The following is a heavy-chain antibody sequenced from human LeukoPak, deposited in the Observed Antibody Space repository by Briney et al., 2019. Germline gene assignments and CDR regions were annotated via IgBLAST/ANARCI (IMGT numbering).Heavy chain of an antibody. Sequence: GGSLRLSCAASGFTFSSYEMNWVRQAPGKGLEWVANIKQDGSEKYYVDSVKGRFTISRDNAKNSLYLQMNSLRAEDTAVYYCARDLGAAAGTSDYWGQGTLVTVSS. CDR3: ARDLGAAAGTSDY. D-gene: IGHD6-13*01. V-gene: IGHV3-7*01. CDR1: GFTFSSYE. J-gene: IGHJ4*02. CDR2: IKQDGSEK.